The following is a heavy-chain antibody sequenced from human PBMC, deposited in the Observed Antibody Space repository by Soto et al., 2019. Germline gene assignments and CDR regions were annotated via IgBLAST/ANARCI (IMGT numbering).Heavy chain of an antibody. D-gene: IGHD3-3*01. CDR2: MNPNSGNT. J-gene: IGHJ6*03. V-gene: IGHV1-8*01. Sequence: ASVKVSCKASGYTFTSYDINWVRQATGQGLEWMGWMNPNSGNTGYAQKFQGRVTMTRNTSISTAYMELSSLRSEDTAVYYCARGYRGSDFWSGYPTSKKYYYYYMDVWGKGTTVTVSS. CDR3: ARGYRGSDFWSGYPTSKKYYYYYMDV. CDR1: GYTFTSYD.